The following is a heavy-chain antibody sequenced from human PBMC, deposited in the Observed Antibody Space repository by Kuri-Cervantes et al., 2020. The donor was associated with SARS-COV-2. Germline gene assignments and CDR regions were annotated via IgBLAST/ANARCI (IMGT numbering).Heavy chain of an antibody. CDR1: GYTFTSYY. J-gene: IGHJ6*02. V-gene: IGHV1-2*04. CDR3: ARELVVVPAAEQNWYYYYGLDV. CDR2: INPNSGGT. Sequence: ASVKVSCKASGYTFTSYYMHWVRQAPGQGLEWMGWINPNSGGTNYAQKFQGWVTMTRDTSISTAYMELSRLRSDDTAVYYCARELVVVPAAEQNWYYYYGLDVWGQGTTVTVSS. D-gene: IGHD2-2*01.